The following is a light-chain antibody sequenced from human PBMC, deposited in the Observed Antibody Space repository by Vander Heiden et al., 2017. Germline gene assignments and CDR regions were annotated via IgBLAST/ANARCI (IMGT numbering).Light chain of an antibody. CDR1: QSLLHSDGGNTY. Sequence: DLVLTQTPLPLLVIPGEQASIHCRSSQSLLHSDGGNTYLDWYMPKPGQSTQLLIYTLSYRASGVAERFSGSGSGADFTLKISRVEAEDVGIYYRRQRVNFSYTFGQGTKMEIK. CDR3: RQRVNFSYT. CDR2: TLS. J-gene: IGKJ2*01. V-gene: IGKV2-40*01.